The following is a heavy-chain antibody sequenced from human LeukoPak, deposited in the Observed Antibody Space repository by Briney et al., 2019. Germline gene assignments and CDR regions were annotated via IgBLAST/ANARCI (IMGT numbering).Heavy chain of an antibody. J-gene: IGHJ6*03. CDR3: ARVISWVTTVTGQRHYYMDV. D-gene: IGHD4-17*01. CDR2: IYHSGST. V-gene: IGHV4-38-2*02. CDR1: GNSISSGDYY. Sequence: SETLSLTCTVSGNSISSGDYYWGWIRQPPGKGLEWIGSIYHSGSTYYNPSLKSRVTISVDTSKNQFSLKLNSVAAADTAVYYCARVISWVTTVTGQRHYYMDVWGRGTTVTVSS.